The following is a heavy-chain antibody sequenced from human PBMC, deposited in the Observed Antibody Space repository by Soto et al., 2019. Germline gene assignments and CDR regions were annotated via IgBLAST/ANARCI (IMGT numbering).Heavy chain of an antibody. CDR1: GFTFSSYA. J-gene: IGHJ4*02. CDR3: GKDIRSGSIDY. V-gene: IGHV3-23*01. D-gene: IGHD1-1*01. Sequence: PRGSLRLSCAASGFTFSSYAMSWVRQAPGKGLEWVTAICGRESRTYYADSVKGRFTISRDNSKNTVYLQMNSLRAEDTARYYCGKDIRSGSIDYWGQGTLVTVSS. CDR2: ICGRESRT.